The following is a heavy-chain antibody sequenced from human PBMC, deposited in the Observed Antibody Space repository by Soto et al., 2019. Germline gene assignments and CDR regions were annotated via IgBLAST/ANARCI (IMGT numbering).Heavy chain of an antibody. CDR3: ARHSFQNVLVIIAATLNWFDP. CDR2: IPYSGTN. J-gene: IGHJ5*02. Sequence: PSETLSLTCTVSGGSISSRHYYWGWIRQPPGKGLEWIGSIPYSGTNYYTPSLKSRVPISVDTSKNQSSLKLSSVTAADTAVYYCARHSFQNVLVIIAATLNWFDPWGQGTLVTVSS. D-gene: IGHD2-15*01. CDR1: GGSISSRHYY. V-gene: IGHV4-39*01.